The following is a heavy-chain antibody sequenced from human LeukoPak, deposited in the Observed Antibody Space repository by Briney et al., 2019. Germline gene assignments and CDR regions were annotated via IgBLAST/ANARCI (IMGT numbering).Heavy chain of an antibody. D-gene: IGHD2-2*01. CDR3: ARQKDIVVEFDY. CDR2: ISAYNGNT. Sequence: ASVKVSCKASGYTFTSYGISWVRQAPGQGLEWMGWISAYNGNTNYAQKLQGRVTMTTDTSTSTAHMELRSLRSDDTAVYYCARQKDIVVEFDYWGQGTLVTVSS. V-gene: IGHV1-18*01. CDR1: GYTFTSYG. J-gene: IGHJ4*02.